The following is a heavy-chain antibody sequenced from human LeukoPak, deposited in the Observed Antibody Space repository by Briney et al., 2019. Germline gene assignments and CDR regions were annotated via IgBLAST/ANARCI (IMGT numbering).Heavy chain of an antibody. CDR2: IYYSGST. CDR1: GGSISSYY. CDR3: AGRYYYDSSGLDAFDI. V-gene: IGHV4-59*08. J-gene: IGHJ3*02. Sequence: TSETLSLTCSVSGGSISSYYWSWIRQPPGKGLEWIGDIYYSGSTNYNPSLKSRVTISVDTSKNQFSLKLSSVTAADTAVYYCAGRYYYDSSGLDAFDIWGQGTMVTVSS. D-gene: IGHD3-22*01.